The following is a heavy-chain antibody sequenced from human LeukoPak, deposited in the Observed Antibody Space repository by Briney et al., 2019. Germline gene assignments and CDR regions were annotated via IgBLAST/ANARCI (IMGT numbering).Heavy chain of an antibody. D-gene: IGHD4-17*01. CDR1: GGSISGYY. J-gene: IGHJ3*02. CDR2: IFDSGNT. CDR3: ARNPLRAAGGALDI. V-gene: IGHV4-59*01. Sequence: SETLSLTCNVFGGSISGYYWSWIRQPAGKGLEWIGYIFDSGNTNYNPSLKSRVTMSIDTSKSQFSLQLSSVTAADTAVYYCARNPLRAAGGALDIWGHGTMVTVSS.